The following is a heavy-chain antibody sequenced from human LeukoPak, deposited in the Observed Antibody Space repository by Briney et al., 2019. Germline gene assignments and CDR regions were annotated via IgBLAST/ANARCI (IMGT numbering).Heavy chain of an antibody. V-gene: IGHV1-3*01. Sequence: ASVTVSCMTSGYTFTSYAMHWVRQAPGQRLEWMGWINAGNGNTKYSQKFQGRVTITRDTSASTAYMELSSLRSEDTAVYYCARAGSSGYDYWGQGTLVTVSS. J-gene: IGHJ4*02. CDR3: ARAGSSGYDY. CDR2: INAGNGNT. CDR1: GYTFTSYA. D-gene: IGHD6-19*01.